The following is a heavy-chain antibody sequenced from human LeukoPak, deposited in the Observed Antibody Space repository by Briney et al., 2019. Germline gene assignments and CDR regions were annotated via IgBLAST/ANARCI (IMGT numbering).Heavy chain of an antibody. V-gene: IGHV3-23*01. CDR2: ISGSGGST. CDR3: ALGKQWLVNY. CDR1: GFKFSDHY. J-gene: IGHJ4*02. Sequence: PGGSQRLSCAAFGFKFSDHYIDWVRQAPGKGLEWVSAISGSGGSTYYADSVKGRFTVSRDNSKNTLSLQMNTLRAPATAVYYCALGKQWLVNYWGQGTRVSVSS. D-gene: IGHD6-19*01.